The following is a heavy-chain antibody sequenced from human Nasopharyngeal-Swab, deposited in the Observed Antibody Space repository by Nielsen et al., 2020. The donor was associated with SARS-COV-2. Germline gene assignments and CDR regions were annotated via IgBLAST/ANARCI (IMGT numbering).Heavy chain of an antibody. CDR3: ARSVGSFYGQGAFDI. Sequence: GASLKISCTTSGFTFGDYAMSWFRQAPGKGLEWVGFIRSKTSGGAPEYAASVKGRFTISRDGAESIAYLQMNSLETEDTGVYYCARSVGSFYGQGAFDIWGQGTMVTVSS. V-gene: IGHV3-49*01. D-gene: IGHD1-26*01. CDR2: IRSKTSGGAP. CDR1: GFTFGDYA. J-gene: IGHJ3*02.